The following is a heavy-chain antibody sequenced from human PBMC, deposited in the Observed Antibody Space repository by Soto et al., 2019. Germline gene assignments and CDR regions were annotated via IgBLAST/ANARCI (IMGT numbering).Heavy chain of an antibody. Sequence: QVQLQESGPGLVKPSQTLSLTCTVSGGCISSGGYYWSWIRQHPGKGLEWIGYIYYSGSTYYNPPLKSRVTISVDTSKNQFSLKLCSVTAADTAVHYCESNYYGDYVHFDYWGQGTLVTLSS. CDR1: GGCISSGGYY. V-gene: IGHV4-31*03. J-gene: IGHJ4*02. D-gene: IGHD4-17*01. CDR2: IYYSGST. CDR3: ESNYYGDYVHFDY.